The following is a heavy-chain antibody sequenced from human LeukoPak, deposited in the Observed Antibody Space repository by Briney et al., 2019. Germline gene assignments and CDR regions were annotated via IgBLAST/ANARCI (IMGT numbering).Heavy chain of an antibody. Sequence: KASETLSLTCTVSGGSISSYYWSWIRQPAGKGLEWIGRIYTSGSTNYNPSLKSRVTMSVDTSKNQFSLKLSSVTAADTAVCYCASRSGSYPEGAFDIWGQGTMVTVSS. D-gene: IGHD1-26*01. J-gene: IGHJ3*02. CDR1: GGSISSYY. CDR3: ASRSGSYPEGAFDI. CDR2: IYTSGST. V-gene: IGHV4-4*07.